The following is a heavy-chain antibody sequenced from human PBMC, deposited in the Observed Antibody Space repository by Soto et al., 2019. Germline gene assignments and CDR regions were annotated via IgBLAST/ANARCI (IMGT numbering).Heavy chain of an antibody. CDR2: ISSDESNE. J-gene: IGHJ3*02. CDR3: ARGLIKLAGGDFDI. D-gene: IGHD3-16*01. CDR1: GFTFSSSV. Sequence: GGSLRLSCAASGFTFSSSVVHWVRQAPGKGLEWVAVISSDESNEDYADSVKGRFSISRDNSKNTLYLQMSSLRADDTAVYYCARGLIKLAGGDFDIWGQGTMVTVS. V-gene: IGHV3-33*01.